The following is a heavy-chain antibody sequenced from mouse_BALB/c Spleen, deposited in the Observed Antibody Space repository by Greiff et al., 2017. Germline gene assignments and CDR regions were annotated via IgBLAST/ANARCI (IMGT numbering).Heavy chain of an antibody. D-gene: IGHD2-1*01. CDR2: INPSTGYT. CDR3: ARRGIYYGYYFDY. J-gene: IGHJ2*01. Sequence: QVQLQQSGAELVKPGASVKMSCKASGYTFTSYWMHWVKQRPGQGLEWIGYINPSTGYTEYNQKFKDKATLTADKSSSTAYMQLSSLTSEDSAVYYCARRGIYYGYYFDYWGQGTTLTVSS. CDR1: GYTFTSYW. V-gene: IGHV1-7*01.